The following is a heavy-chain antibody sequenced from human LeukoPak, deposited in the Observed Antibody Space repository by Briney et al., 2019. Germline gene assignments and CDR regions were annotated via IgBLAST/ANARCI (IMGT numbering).Heavy chain of an antibody. Sequence: GGSLRLSCAASGFTFDDYGMSWVRQAPGKGLEWVSGINWNGGSTGYADSVKGRFTISRDNAKNSLYLQMNGLRAEDTAVYYCARSAGLGYCSGGSCYSPFDYWGQGTLVTVSS. D-gene: IGHD2-15*01. CDR1: GFTFDDYG. V-gene: IGHV3-20*04. CDR3: ARSAGLGYCSGGSCYSPFDY. J-gene: IGHJ4*02. CDR2: INWNGGST.